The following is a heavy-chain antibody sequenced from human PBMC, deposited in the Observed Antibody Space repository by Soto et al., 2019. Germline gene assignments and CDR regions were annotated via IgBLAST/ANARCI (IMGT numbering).Heavy chain of an antibody. D-gene: IGHD6-6*01. V-gene: IGHV5-10-1*01. Sequence: PGESLKISCKGSGYSFTSYWISWVRQMPGKGLEWMGRIDPSDSYTNYSPSFQGHVTISADKSISTAYLQWSSLKASDTAMYYCARLPIAARASYYYYYGMDVWGQGTTVTVSS. J-gene: IGHJ6*02. CDR2: IDPSDSYT. CDR1: GYSFTSYW. CDR3: ARLPIAARASYYYYYGMDV.